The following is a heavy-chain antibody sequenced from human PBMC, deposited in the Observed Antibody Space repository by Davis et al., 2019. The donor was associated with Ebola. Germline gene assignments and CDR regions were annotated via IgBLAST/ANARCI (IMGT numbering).Heavy chain of an antibody. CDR3: ARQGRLYYYYGMDV. CDR1: GGSVSSGSYY. J-gene: IGHJ6*02. CDR2: IYYSGNT. Sequence: MPSETLSLTCTVSGGSVSSGSYYWSWIRQPPGKGLEWIGYIYYSGNTNYNPSLKSRVTISVDTSKNQFSLKLSSVTAADTAVYYCARQGRLYYYYGMDVWGQGTTVTVSS. V-gene: IGHV4-61*01.